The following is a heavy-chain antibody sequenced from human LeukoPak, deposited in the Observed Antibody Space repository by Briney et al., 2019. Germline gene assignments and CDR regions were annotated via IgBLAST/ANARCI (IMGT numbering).Heavy chain of an antibody. CDR1: GGSISSSNW. CDR3: ATLYNWNDVDGVETDY. J-gene: IGHJ4*02. D-gene: IGHD1-20*01. Sequence: SETLSLTCAVSGGSISSSNWWSWVRQPPGKGLEWIGEIYHSGSTNYNPSLKSRVTISVDTSKNQFSLKLSSVTAADTAVYYCATLYNWNDVDGVETDYWGQGTLVTVSS. CDR2: IYHSGST. V-gene: IGHV4-4*02.